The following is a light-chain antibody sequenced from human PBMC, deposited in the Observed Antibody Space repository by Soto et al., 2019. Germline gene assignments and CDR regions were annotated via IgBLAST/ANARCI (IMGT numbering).Light chain of an antibody. V-gene: IGLV2-8*01. Sequence: QSALTQPPSASGSPGQSVTISCTGTSSDVGRYNYVSWYQHHPGKAPKLIIYDVSQRPSGVPDRFSGSKSGNTASLTVSGLQAEDEADYYCNSYADSNTYVFGTGTKVTDL. CDR2: DVS. J-gene: IGLJ1*01. CDR3: NSYADSNTYV. CDR1: SSDVGRYNY.